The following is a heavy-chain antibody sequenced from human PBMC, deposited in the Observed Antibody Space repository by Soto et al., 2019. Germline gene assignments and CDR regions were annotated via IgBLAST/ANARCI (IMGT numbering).Heavy chain of an antibody. V-gene: IGHV3-23*01. CDR2: ISTGGDST. CDR1: GRTFNSY. Sequence: GCLRRAGPASGRTFNSYMSWVRQAPGKGLEWVSGISTGGDSTYYADSVKGRFTISRDNSKNTLYLQMNSLRAEDTAVYYCAKDYGGYSLGSFQHWGQGTLVTVYS. J-gene: IGHJ1*01. CDR3: AKDYGGYSLGSFQH. D-gene: IGHD2-21*02.